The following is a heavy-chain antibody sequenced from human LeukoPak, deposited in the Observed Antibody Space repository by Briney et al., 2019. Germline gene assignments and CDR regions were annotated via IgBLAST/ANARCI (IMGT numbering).Heavy chain of an antibody. Sequence: GASVKVSCKASGGTFSSYVINWVRQAPGQGLEWMGGITPMFGTAKYAQKFQGRVTINADESASTAYMELSSLRSEDTAVYYCARDLATYDPYWGQGTLVTVSS. CDR1: GGTFSSYV. J-gene: IGHJ4*02. V-gene: IGHV1-69*13. D-gene: IGHD5-12*01. CDR3: ARDLATYDPY. CDR2: ITPMFGTA.